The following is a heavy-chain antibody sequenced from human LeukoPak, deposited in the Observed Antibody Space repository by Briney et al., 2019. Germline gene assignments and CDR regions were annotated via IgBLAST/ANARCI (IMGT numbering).Heavy chain of an antibody. Sequence: ASVKVSCKTSGYTFSSYFIHWVRQAPGQGLEWMGIFNPTGDYTTYAQKFQGRLIMTSDTSTSTVYMELSSLRFDDTAMYYCASPHGYGILWDDAFDIWGQGTMVTVSS. CDR2: FNPTGDYT. D-gene: IGHD3-9*01. CDR3: ASPHGYGILWDDAFDI. V-gene: IGHV1-46*01. CDR1: GYTFSSYF. J-gene: IGHJ3*02.